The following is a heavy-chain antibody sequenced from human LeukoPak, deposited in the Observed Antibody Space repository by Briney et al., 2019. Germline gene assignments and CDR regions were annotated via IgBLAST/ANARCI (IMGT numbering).Heavy chain of an antibody. D-gene: IGHD1-26*01. CDR2: IKQDGSDK. CDR1: GFMFSDFW. Sequence: PGGSLRLSCAASGFMFSDFWMSWVRQAPGKGLEWVANIKQDGSDKYYVDSVKGRFTISRDNAKNSLDLQMNSLGGEDTAVYYCARYRGKGTSWPLDVWGQGTIVTVSS. V-gene: IGHV3-7*01. J-gene: IGHJ3*01. CDR3: ARYRGKGTSWPLDV.